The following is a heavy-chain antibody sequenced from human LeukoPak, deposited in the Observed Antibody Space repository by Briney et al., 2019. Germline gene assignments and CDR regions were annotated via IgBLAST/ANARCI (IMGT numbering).Heavy chain of an antibody. Sequence: SETLSLTRAVYVGSFSGYYWSWIRQPPPKGLEWIGEINHSGSTNYNPSIKSRVTISVDTSKDQFSLNLTSVTAADTAVYYCARLYIGGYSRSTNYNWFDPWGQGTLVTVSS. CDR3: ARLYIGGYSRSTNYNWFDP. CDR2: INHSGST. D-gene: IGHD6-13*01. CDR1: VGSFSGYY. V-gene: IGHV4-34*01. J-gene: IGHJ5*02.